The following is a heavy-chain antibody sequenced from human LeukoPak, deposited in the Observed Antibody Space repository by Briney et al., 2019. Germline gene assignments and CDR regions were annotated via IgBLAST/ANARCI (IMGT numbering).Heavy chain of an antibody. D-gene: IGHD3-3*01. CDR1: GYTFTGYY. J-gene: IGHJ5*02. Sequence: GASVKVSCKASGYTFTGYYMHWVRQAPGQGLEWMGWINPNSGGTNYAQKFQGRVTMTRDTSISTAYMALSRLRSHDTAVYYCARDYDFWSGYYWEAGAQAENWFDPWGQGTLVTVSS. CDR2: INPNSGGT. V-gene: IGHV1-2*02. CDR3: ARDYDFWSGYYWEAGAQAENWFDP.